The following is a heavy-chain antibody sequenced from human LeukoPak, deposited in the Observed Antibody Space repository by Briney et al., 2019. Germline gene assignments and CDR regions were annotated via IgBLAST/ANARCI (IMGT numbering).Heavy chain of an antibody. CDR3: ARRDFYSSGRSLDS. CDR1: GGSFGGYY. D-gene: IGHD3-10*01. V-gene: IGHV4-34*01. Sequence: PSETLSLTCAVYGGSFGGYYWNWIRQTPGKGLEWIGEVSHSGIINYIPSLMSRVGLSVDTSKNQFSLKLNSVTAADTAVYYCARRDFYSSGRSLDSWSQGTLVTVSS. J-gene: IGHJ4*02. CDR2: VSHSGII.